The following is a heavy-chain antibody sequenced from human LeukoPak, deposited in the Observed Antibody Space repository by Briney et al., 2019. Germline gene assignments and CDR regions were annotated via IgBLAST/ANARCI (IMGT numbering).Heavy chain of an antibody. J-gene: IGHJ4*02. CDR3: AKGWGIPIFGVVTN. CDR1: GFTFSSYG. Sequence: GRSLRLSCAASGFTFSSYGMHWVRQAPGKGLEWVAVILYDGSNKYYADSVKGRFTISRDNSENTLYLVMSSLRAEDTAVYYCAKGWGIPIFGVVTNWGQGTLVTVSS. V-gene: IGHV3-30*18. D-gene: IGHD3-3*01. CDR2: ILYDGSNK.